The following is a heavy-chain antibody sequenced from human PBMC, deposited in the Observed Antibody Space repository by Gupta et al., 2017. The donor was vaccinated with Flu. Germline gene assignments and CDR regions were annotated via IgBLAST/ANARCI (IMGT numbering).Heavy chain of an antibody. CDR2: ISGSGGST. J-gene: IGHJ4*02. CDR3: AKGYCSSTSCYPYYFDY. D-gene: IGHD2-2*01. CDR1: GFTFSSYA. V-gene: IGHV3-23*01. Sequence: EVQLLESGGGLVQPGGSLRLSCAASGFTFSSYAMSWVRQAPGKGLEWVSAISGSGGSTYYADSVKGRFTISRDNSKNTLYLQMNSLRAEDTAVYYCAKGYCSSTSCYPYYFDYWGQGTLVTGSS.